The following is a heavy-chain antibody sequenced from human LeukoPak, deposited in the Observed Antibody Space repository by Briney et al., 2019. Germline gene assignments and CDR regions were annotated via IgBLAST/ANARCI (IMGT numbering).Heavy chain of an antibody. CDR1: GFTFSSYG. CDR3: ASDPDSGGWSTFDN. J-gene: IGHJ4*02. Sequence: AGGSLRLSCAASGFTFSSYGMHWVRQAPGKGLVWVSRIHGDGKKTTYADSVKGRFTISRDNAKNTLYLQMNSLRVEDTAVYYCASDPDSGGWSTFDNWGQGSLVTVSS. D-gene: IGHD6-19*01. V-gene: IGHV3-74*01. CDR2: IHGDGKKT.